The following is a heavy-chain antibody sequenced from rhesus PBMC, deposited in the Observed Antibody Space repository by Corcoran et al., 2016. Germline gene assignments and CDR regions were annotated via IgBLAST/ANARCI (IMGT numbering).Heavy chain of an antibody. Sequence: QVQLQESGPGLVKPSETLSLTCAVSGGSFSSYWWSWIRQPPGKGLEWIGGINGNRGGTNYNPSRNSRVTISKDASKTQFSLKLSSVTAADTAVYYCARSVIAAAAGAFDYWGQGVLVTVSS. CDR3: ARSVIAAAAGAFDY. CDR1: GGSFSSYW. J-gene: IGHJ4*01. V-gene: IGHV4-80*01. CDR2: INGNRGGT. D-gene: IGHD6-25*01.